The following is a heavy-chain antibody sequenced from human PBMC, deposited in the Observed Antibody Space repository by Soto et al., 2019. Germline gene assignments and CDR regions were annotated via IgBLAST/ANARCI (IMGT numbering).Heavy chain of an antibody. CDR1: GFTFSSYG. Sequence: QVPLVESGGGVVQPGRSLRLSCAASGFTFSSYGMHWVRQAPGKGLEWVAVISYDGSNKYYADSVKGRFTISRDNSKNTLYLQMNSLRAEDTAVYYCAKSKQVVTYYYGMDVWGQGTTVTVSS. V-gene: IGHV3-30*18. CDR3: AKSKQVVTYYYGMDV. CDR2: ISYDGSNK. J-gene: IGHJ6*02. D-gene: IGHD3-22*01.